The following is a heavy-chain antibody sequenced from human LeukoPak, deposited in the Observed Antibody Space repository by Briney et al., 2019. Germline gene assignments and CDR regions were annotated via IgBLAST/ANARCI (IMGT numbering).Heavy chain of an antibody. J-gene: IGHJ4*02. CDR3: AKDYYDFLTGYLTYVDY. Sequence: GGSLRLSCAASGFTFSSYGMHWVRQAPGKGLEWVAVISYDGSNKYYADSVKGRFTISRDNSKNTLYLQMNSLRAEDTAVYYCAKDYYDFLTGYLTYVDYWGQGTLVTVSS. V-gene: IGHV3-30*18. D-gene: IGHD3-9*01. CDR2: ISYDGSNK. CDR1: GFTFSSYG.